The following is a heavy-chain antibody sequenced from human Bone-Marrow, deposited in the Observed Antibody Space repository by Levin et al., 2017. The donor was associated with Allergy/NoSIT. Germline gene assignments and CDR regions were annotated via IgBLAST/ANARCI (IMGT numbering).Heavy chain of an antibody. J-gene: IGHJ4*02. Sequence: PGGSLRLSCAASGFTFSSYAMHWVRQAPGKGLEWVAVISYDGSNKYYADSVKGRFTISRDNSKNTLYLQMNSLRAEDTAVYYCARRLYGSVTSSYWGQGTLVTVSS. CDR3: ARRLYGSVTSSY. CDR2: ISYDGSNK. CDR1: GFTFSSYA. D-gene: IGHD3-10*01. V-gene: IGHV3-30*04.